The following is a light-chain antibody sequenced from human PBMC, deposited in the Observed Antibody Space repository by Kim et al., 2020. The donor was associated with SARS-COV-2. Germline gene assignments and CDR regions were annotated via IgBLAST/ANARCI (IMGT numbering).Light chain of an antibody. Sequence: LGQTVRITGQGDSLRSYYASCYQQKPGQAPVLVIYEKNNRPSGIPDRFSGSSSGNTASLTITGAQAEDEADYYCNSRESGVNHVVFGGGTQLTVL. CDR3: NSRESGVNHVV. V-gene: IGLV3-19*01. CDR1: SLRSYY. CDR2: EKN. J-gene: IGLJ3*02.